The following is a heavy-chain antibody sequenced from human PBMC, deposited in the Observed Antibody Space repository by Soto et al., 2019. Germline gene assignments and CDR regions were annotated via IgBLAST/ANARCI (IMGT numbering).Heavy chain of an antibody. V-gene: IGHV1-69*04. CDR3: ARDREDSSSSLTYYYGMDV. CDR2: IIPILGIA. J-gene: IGHJ6*04. Sequence: SVKVSCKASGGTFSSYTISWVRQAPGQGLEWMGRIIPILGIANYAQKFQGRVAITADESTSTAYMELSSLRSEDTAVYYCARDREDSSSSLTYYYGMDVWGEGTTVPVDS. CDR1: GGTFSSYT. D-gene: IGHD6-6*01.